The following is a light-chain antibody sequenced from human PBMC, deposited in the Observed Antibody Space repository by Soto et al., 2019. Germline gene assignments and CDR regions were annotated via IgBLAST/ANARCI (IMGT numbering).Light chain of an antibody. CDR2: AAS. V-gene: IGKV1-27*01. CDR1: QDIGNV. J-gene: IGKJ4*01. Sequence: DIQMTQSPSSLSAFAGDRVTITCRASQDIGNVLAWYQQKPGKVPKLLIYAASTLQSGVPSRFSGSGSGTDFTLTISSLQSEDVATYYCQKCKGSPFTFGGGTKVDI. CDR3: QKCKGSPFT.